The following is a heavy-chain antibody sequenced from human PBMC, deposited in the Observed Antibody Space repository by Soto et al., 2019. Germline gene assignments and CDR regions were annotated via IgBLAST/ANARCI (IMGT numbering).Heavy chain of an antibody. CDR2: TSIGGNT. Sequence: TGGSLRLSCEASGFPFNTYAMTWFRQLPGMGLEWVSTTSIGGNTDFAESVRGRFSVSRDNSKNTLYLQMTNLRADDAAIYFCAKDLRPGLVVPTKSGFDPWGQGTRVTVSS. J-gene: IGHJ5*02. CDR3: AKDLRPGLVVPTKSGFDP. V-gene: IGHV3-23*01. D-gene: IGHD3-10*01. CDR1: GFPFNTYA.